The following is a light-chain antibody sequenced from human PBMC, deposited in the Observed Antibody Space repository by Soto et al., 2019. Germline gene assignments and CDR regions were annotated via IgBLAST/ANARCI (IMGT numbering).Light chain of an antibody. J-gene: IGKJ4*01. CDR1: QSVSSN. V-gene: IGKV3-15*01. CDR3: QQYNNWPLT. CDR2: GAS. Sequence: EIVMTQSPATLSVSPGERATLSCRASQSVSSNLAWYQQKPGQAPRLLIYGASTRATGIPARFSGSGSGTEFTLTISSLQSEDFAVYYCQQYNNWPLTFGGGTTVDTK.